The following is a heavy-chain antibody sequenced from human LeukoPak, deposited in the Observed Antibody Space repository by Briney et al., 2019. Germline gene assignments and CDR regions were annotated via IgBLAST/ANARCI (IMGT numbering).Heavy chain of an antibody. CDR2: INPNSGGT. D-gene: IGHD4-23*01. J-gene: IGHJ4*02. CDR3: ASGRAYGGDGAAFDY. CDR1: GYTFTGYY. Sequence: ASVKVSCKASGYTFTGYYMHWVRQAPGQGLEWMGWINPNSGGTNYAQKFRGRVTMTRDTSISTAYMELSRPISDDTAAYNCASGRAYGGDGAAFDYWGQGTLVTVSS. V-gene: IGHV1-2*02.